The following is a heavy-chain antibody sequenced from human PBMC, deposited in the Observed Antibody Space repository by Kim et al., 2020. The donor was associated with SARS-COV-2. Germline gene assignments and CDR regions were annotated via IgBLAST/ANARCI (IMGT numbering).Heavy chain of an antibody. CDR1: GGSISSSSYY. D-gene: IGHD2-8*01. Sequence: SETLSLTCTVSGGSISSSSYYWGWIRQPPGKGLEWIGSIYYSGSTYYNPSLKSRVTITVDTSKNQFSLKLSSVTAADTAVYYCARQMVYYYGTDVWGQGTTVTVSS. J-gene: IGHJ6*02. V-gene: IGHV4-39*01. CDR3: ARQMVYYYGTDV. CDR2: IYYSGST.